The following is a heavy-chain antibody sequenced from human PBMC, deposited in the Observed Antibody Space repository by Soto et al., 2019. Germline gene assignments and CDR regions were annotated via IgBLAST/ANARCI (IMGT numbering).Heavy chain of an antibody. J-gene: IGHJ4*02. D-gene: IGHD3-16*02. CDR3: VRDRPLDY. Sequence: PGGSLRLSCTASGFSFGDYAMSWFRQAPGKGLEWVGFIRSKADGGTTGYAASVKGRFTISRDDSESIAYLQMNSLKAEDTAMYYCVRDRPLDYWGQGTLVTVS. CDR2: IRSKADGGTT. CDR1: GFSFGDYA. V-gene: IGHV3-49*03.